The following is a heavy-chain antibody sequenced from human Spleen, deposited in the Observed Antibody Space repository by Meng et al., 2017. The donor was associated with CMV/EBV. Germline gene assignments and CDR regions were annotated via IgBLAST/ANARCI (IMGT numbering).Heavy chain of an antibody. CDR2: MNPNSGNT. V-gene: IGHV1-8*01. CDR3: ARAGVLRFLEWPSGGMDV. CDR1: GYTFTSYD. D-gene: IGHD3-3*01. Sequence: ASVKVSCKASGYTFTSYDINWVRQATGQGLEWMGWMNPNSGNTGYAQKFQGRVTMTRNTSISTAYMELSSLRSEDTAVYYCARAGVLRFLEWPSGGMDVWGQGTTVTVS. J-gene: IGHJ6*02.